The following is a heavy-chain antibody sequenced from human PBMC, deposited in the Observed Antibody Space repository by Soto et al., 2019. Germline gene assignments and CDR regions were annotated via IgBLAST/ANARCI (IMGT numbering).Heavy chain of an antibody. CDR2: ISSSGSTI. J-gene: IGHJ5*02. V-gene: IGHV3-48*03. CDR3: ARDRRSAAAIFRGVNNWFDP. Sequence: PGGSLRLSCAASGFTFSSYEMNWVRQAPGKGLEWVSYISSSGSTIYYADSVKGRFTISRDNAKNSLYLQMNSLRAEDTAVYYCARDRRSAAAIFRGVNNWFDPWGQGTLVTVSS. CDR1: GFTFSSYE. D-gene: IGHD6-13*01.